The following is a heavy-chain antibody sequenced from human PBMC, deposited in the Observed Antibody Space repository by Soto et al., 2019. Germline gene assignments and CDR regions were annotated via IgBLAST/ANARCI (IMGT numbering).Heavy chain of an antibody. CDR3: AHRRPNWNDAFLDAFDI. Sequence: QLTLKESGPTLVKPTQTLTLTCTFSGFSLSTSGVGVGWIRQPPGKALEWLALIYWDDDKRYSPSLKSSLTITKDTSKNQVVLTMTNMDPVDTATYYCAHRRPNWNDAFLDAFDIWGQGTMVTVSS. CDR1: GFSLSTSGVG. J-gene: IGHJ3*02. V-gene: IGHV2-5*02. CDR2: IYWDDDK. D-gene: IGHD1-1*01.